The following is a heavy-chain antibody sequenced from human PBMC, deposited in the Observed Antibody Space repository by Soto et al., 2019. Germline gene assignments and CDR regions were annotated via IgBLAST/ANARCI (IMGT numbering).Heavy chain of an antibody. CDR1: GFTFSSYG. J-gene: IGHJ4*02. Sequence: GGSLRLSCAASGFTFSSYGMHWVRQAPGKGLEWVAVISYDGSNKYYADSVKGRFTISRDNSKNTLYLQMNSLRAEDTAVYYCARVNEFDPLFSLWGQGTLVTVSS. V-gene: IGHV3-30*03. D-gene: IGHD3-9*01. CDR2: ISYDGSNK. CDR3: ARVNEFDPLFSL.